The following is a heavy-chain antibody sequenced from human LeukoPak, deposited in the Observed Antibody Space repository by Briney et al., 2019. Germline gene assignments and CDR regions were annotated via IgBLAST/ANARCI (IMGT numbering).Heavy chain of an antibody. V-gene: IGHV3-74*01. Sequence: GGSLRLSCAASGFTFSSYGMHWVRQAPGKGLVWVSRINPDGSGPIYADSVKGRFTISRDNAKNTLYLQMNSLRDEDTAVYYCARPTTTLEYWGQGTLVTVSS. CDR3: ARPTTTLEY. CDR1: GFTFSSYG. D-gene: IGHD1-7*01. J-gene: IGHJ4*02. CDR2: INPDGSGP.